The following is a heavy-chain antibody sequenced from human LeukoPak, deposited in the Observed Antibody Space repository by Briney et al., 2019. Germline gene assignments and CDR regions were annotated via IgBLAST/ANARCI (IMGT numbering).Heavy chain of an antibody. CDR1: GFIFSNYG. J-gene: IGHJ4*02. CDR3: AKLGAYLGTGDFDY. D-gene: IGHD7-27*01. Sequence: GGSLRLSCAATGFIFSNYGMSWVRQAPGKGLEWVSAISSSGGSTYYADSVKGRFTISRDNSKNTLYLQMNSLRAEDTAVYYCAKLGAYLGTGDFDYWGQGTLVTVSS. V-gene: IGHV3-23*01. CDR2: ISSSGGST.